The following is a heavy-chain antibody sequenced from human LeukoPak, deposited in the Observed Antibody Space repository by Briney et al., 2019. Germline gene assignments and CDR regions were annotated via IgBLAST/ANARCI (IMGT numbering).Heavy chain of an antibody. CDR2: ITDSDGT. J-gene: IGHJ4*02. D-gene: IGHD2/OR15-2a*01. V-gene: IGHV3-23*01. Sequence: PGGSLRLSCAASGFTLGSYWMHWVRQAPGRGLEWVSTITDSDGTYYADSVKGRFTISRDNSKNTVYLQMNSLRAEDTAIYYCVKGFRYFDCWGQGTLVTVSS. CDR1: GFTLGSYW. CDR3: VKGFRYFDC.